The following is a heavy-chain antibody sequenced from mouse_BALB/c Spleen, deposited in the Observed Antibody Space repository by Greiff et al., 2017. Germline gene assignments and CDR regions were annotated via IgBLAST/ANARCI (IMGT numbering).Heavy chain of an antibody. CDR1: GFTFSSYA. Sequence: EVILVESGGGLVKPGGSLKLSCAASGFTFSSYAMSWVRQTPEKRLEWVATISSGGSYTYYPDSVKGRFTISRDNAKNTLYLQMSSLRSEDTAMYYCARGEGFAYWGQGTLVTVSA. V-gene: IGHV5-9-1*01. CDR3: ARGEGFAY. J-gene: IGHJ3*01. CDR2: ISSGGSYT.